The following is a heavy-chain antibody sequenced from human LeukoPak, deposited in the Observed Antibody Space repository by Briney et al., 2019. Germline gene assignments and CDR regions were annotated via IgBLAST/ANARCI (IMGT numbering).Heavy chain of an antibody. Sequence: GGSLRLSCAASGFTFSSYSMNWVRQAPGKGLEWVSSISSSSSYIYYADSVKGRFTISRDNAKNSLYLQMNSLRAEDTAVYYCARVVGGGSWYYFDYWGQGTLVTVSS. J-gene: IGHJ4*02. CDR1: GFTFSSYS. V-gene: IGHV3-21*01. D-gene: IGHD6-13*01. CDR3: ARVVGGGSWYYFDY. CDR2: ISSSSSYI.